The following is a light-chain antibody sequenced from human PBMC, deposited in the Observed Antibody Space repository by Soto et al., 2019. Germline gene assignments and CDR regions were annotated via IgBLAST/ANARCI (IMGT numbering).Light chain of an antibody. CDR2: GAS. CDR3: QQYSSSPPIT. J-gene: IGKJ5*01. CDR1: QSVSSSY. Sequence: EIVLTQSPGTLSLSPGERATLSCRASQSVSSSYLAWYQQKAGQAPRLLTYGASSRATGIPDRFSGSGSGTDFTLTISRLETEDFAVYYCQQYSSSPPITLGQGTDWRL. V-gene: IGKV3-20*01.